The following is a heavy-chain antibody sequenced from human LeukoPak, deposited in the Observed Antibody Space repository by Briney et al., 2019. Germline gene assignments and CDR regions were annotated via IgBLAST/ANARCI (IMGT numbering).Heavy chain of an antibody. Sequence: SETLSLTCAVYGGSFSGYYWSWIRQPPGKGLEWIGEINHSGSTNYNPSLKSRVTISVDTSKNQFSLKLSSVTAADTAVYYCARDSDFWSANYYCMDVWGKGTTVTVSS. D-gene: IGHD3-3*01. CDR2: INHSGST. V-gene: IGHV4-34*01. CDR1: GGSFSGYY. J-gene: IGHJ6*03. CDR3: ARDSDFWSANYYCMDV.